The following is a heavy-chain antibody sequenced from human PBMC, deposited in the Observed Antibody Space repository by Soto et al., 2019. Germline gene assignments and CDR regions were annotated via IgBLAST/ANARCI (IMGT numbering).Heavy chain of an antibody. CDR2: IYSGGST. CDR1: GFTVSSNY. CDR3: ATGGRYSSSWYYFDC. Sequence: GGSLRLSCAASGFTVSSNYMSWVRQAPGKGLEWVSVIYSGGSTYYADSVKGRFTISRDNSKNTLYLQMNSLRAEDTAVYYCATGGRYSSSWYYFDCWGQGTLVTVSS. D-gene: IGHD6-13*01. V-gene: IGHV3-53*01. J-gene: IGHJ4*02.